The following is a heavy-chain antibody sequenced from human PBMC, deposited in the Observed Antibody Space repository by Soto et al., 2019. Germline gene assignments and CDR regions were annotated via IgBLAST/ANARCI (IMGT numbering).Heavy chain of an antibody. CDR1: GFTFSDYY. V-gene: IGHV3-11*01. CDR3: ARAREYYYDSSGYYPLGYYGMDA. D-gene: IGHD3-22*01. J-gene: IGHJ6*02. Sequence: LRLSCAASGFTFSDYYMSWIRQAPGKGLEWVSYISSSGSTIYYADSVKGRFTISRDNAKNSLYLQMNSLRAEDTAVYYCARAREYYYDSSGYYPLGYYGMDAWGQGTTVTVSS. CDR2: ISSSGSTI.